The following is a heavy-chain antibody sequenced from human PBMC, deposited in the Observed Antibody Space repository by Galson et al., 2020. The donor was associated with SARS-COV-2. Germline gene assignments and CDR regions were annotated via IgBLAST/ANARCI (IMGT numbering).Heavy chain of an antibody. CDR3: ARERDGLGSSKYYMDV. CDR1: GYTFTTYG. V-gene: IGHV1-18*01. D-gene: IGHD3-10*01. Sequence: ASVTVSCKASGYTFTTYGITWVRQAPGEGLEWMGWISAYNGNTNYPQKLQGRVTMTTDTSTSTAYMELRSLRSDDTAVYYCARERDGLGSSKYYMDVWGKGTTVTVCS. J-gene: IGHJ6*03. CDR2: ISAYNGNT.